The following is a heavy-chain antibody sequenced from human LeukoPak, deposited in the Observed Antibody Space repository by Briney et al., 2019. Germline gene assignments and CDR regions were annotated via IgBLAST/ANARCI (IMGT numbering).Heavy chain of an antibody. CDR3: ARGGSGYDY. Sequence: GGTLRLSCAASGFTFTIYWMNWVGQAPGKEMEGVANIKEDGSEQYYVDSVEGRFTISRDNTKNSLYLQINSLRAEDTAVYYCARGGSGYDYWGQGTLVTVSS. J-gene: IGHJ4*02. CDR2: IKEDGSEQ. CDR1: GFTFTIYW. D-gene: IGHD3-3*01. V-gene: IGHV3-7*01.